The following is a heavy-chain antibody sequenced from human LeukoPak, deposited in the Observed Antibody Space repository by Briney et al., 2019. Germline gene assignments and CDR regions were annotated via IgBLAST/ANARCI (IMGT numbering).Heavy chain of an antibody. V-gene: IGHV1-46*01. CDR1: GGTFTSYY. Sequence: ASVKVSCKASGGTFTSYYMHWVRQAPGQGLEWMGIINPSGGSTSYAQKFQGRVTMTRDTSTSTVYMELSSLRSEDTAVYYCARVGGSYYPAFDIWGQGTMVTVSS. J-gene: IGHJ3*02. D-gene: IGHD1-26*01. CDR3: ARVGGSYYPAFDI. CDR2: INPSGGST.